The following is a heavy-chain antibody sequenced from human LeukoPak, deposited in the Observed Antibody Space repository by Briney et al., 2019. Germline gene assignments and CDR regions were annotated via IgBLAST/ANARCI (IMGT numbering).Heavy chain of an antibody. CDR3: ARVMTSSAGRDY. D-gene: IGHD2-2*01. CDR2: IYYSGST. J-gene: IGHJ4*02. CDR1: CGSISSYS. V-gene: IGHV4-59*01. Sequence: PSETLSLTCTVSCGSISSYSWTWIRQPPGKGLEWIGYIYYSGSTNYNPSLKSRVTISVDTSKNQFSLRLSSVTAADTAVYYCARVMTSSAGRDYWGQGTLVTVSS.